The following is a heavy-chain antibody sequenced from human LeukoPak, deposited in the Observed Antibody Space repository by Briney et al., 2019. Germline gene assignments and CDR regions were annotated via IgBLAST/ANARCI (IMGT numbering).Heavy chain of an antibody. Sequence: SGGSLRLSCAASGFTFSSYWMHWVRQAPGKGLVWVSRINSDGSSTSYADSVKGRFTISRDNAKNTLYLQMNSLRAEDTVVYYCASLLYYYYMDVWGKGTTVTVSS. CDR2: INSDGSST. D-gene: IGHD1-26*01. CDR3: ASLLYYYYMDV. J-gene: IGHJ6*03. CDR1: GFTFSSYW. V-gene: IGHV3-74*01.